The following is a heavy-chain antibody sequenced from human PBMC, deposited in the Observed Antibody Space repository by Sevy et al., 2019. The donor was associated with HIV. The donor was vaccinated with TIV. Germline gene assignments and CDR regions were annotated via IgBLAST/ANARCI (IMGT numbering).Heavy chain of an antibody. J-gene: IGHJ4*02. V-gene: IGHV3-23*01. CDR3: AREGCTKPHDY. D-gene: IGHD2-8*01. CDR2: LSSGCGEI. Sequence: GGSLRLSCAASGFTFSKYSMSWVRQPPGKGLEWVSTLSSGCGEINYADSVKGRFTISRENSKSSVYLQMNNLRPEDTAVYYCAREGCTKPHDYWGQGTLVTVSS. CDR1: GFTFSKYS.